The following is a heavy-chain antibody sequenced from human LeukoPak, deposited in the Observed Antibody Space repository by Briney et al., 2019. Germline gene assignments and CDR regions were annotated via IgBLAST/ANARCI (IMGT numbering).Heavy chain of an antibody. CDR3: ARGRYSGTTYYFDY. J-gene: IGHJ4*02. V-gene: IGHV3-23*01. CDR2: ISGSGVSS. Sequence: GGSLRLSCGASGFSFSNFAMSWVRQAPGKGLEWVAGISGSGVSSYYVDSVKGRFTISRDNAKNSLYLQMNSLRAEDTAMYYCARGRYSGTTYYFDYWGQGTLVTVSS. D-gene: IGHD5-12*01. CDR1: GFSFSNFA.